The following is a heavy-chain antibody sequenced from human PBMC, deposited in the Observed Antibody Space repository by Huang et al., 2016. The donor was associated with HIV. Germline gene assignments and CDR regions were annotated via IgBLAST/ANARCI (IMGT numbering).Heavy chain of an antibody. CDR1: GFTFSSYS. Sequence: EVQLVESGGGLVKPGGSLSLSCAASGFTFSSYSMNWVRQAPGKGLEWVSSISSSSSYIYYADSVKGRFTISRDNAKNSLYLQMNSLRAEDTAVYYCAIFYSSSWYFDYWGQGTLVTVSS. CDR2: ISSSSSYI. J-gene: IGHJ4*02. V-gene: IGHV3-21*01. D-gene: IGHD6-13*01. CDR3: AIFYSSSWYFDY.